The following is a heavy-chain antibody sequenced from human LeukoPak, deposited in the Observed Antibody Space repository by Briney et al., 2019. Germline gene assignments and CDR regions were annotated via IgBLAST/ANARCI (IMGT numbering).Heavy chain of an antibody. CDR3: AKRPGSLWFGEEYGPYFDY. Sequence: GGSLRLSCAASGFTFSSYGMHWVRQAPGKGLEWVAVISYDGSNKYYADSVKGRFTISRDNSKNTLYLQMNSLRAEDTAVYYCAKRPGSLWFGEEYGPYFDYWGQGTLVTVSS. J-gene: IGHJ4*02. CDR2: ISYDGSNK. CDR1: GFTFSSYG. V-gene: IGHV3-30*18. D-gene: IGHD3-10*01.